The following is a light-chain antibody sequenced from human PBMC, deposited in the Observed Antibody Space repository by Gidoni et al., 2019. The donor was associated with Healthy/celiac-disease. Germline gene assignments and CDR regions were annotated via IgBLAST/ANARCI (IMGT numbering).Light chain of an antibody. J-gene: IGKJ1*01. Sequence: DIQMTQSPSSLSASVGDRVTITCRASQSISSYLNLYQQKQEKPHKLLIYAESSLQSGVPSSFSGGGSGTDLTLTISSLQPEDFAPYYCQQRYSTPRTFGQGTKVEIK. CDR2: AES. V-gene: IGKV1-39*01. CDR3: QQRYSTPRT. CDR1: QSISSY.